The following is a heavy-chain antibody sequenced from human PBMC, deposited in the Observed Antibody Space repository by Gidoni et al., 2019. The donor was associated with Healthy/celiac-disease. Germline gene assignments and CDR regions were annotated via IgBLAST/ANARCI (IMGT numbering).Heavy chain of an antibody. Sequence: QVQLQQWGAGLLKPSETLSLTCAVYGGSFSGYYWSWIRQPPGKGLEWIGEINHSGSTNYNPSLKSRVTISVDTSKNQFSLKLSSVTAADTAVYYCARFDYDFWSGYDIYWGQGTLVTVSS. CDR1: GGSFSGYY. CDR2: INHSGST. D-gene: IGHD3-3*01. CDR3: ARFDYDFWSGYDIY. V-gene: IGHV4-34*01. J-gene: IGHJ4*02.